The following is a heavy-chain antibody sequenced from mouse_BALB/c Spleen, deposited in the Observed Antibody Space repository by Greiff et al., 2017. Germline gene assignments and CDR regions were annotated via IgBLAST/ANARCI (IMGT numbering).Heavy chain of an antibody. Sequence: VQLQQSGPELVKPGASVKMSCKASGYTFTSYVMHWVKQKPGQGLEWIGYINPYNDGTKYNEKFKGKATLTSDKSSSTAYMELSSLTSEDSEVYYCARGGGNYALDYWGQGTTLTVSS. CDR2: INPYNDGT. CDR1: GYTFTSYV. V-gene: IGHV1-14*01. CDR3: ARGGGNYALDY. J-gene: IGHJ2*01. D-gene: IGHD2-1*01.